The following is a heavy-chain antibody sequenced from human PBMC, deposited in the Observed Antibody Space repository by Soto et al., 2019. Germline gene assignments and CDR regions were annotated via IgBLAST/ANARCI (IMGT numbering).Heavy chain of an antibody. J-gene: IGHJ5*02. CDR1: GDSISSGGYS. CDR3: DRQAQWELNWFDP. Sequence: QLQLQESGSGLVKPSQTLSLTCIVSGDSISSGGYSWSWIRQPTGKGLEWIGYIYHSGRTNYNPSLKKRVTKSVETSKNQYALELSSVTAADTAVYYCDRQAQWELNWFDPWGRGTLVTVSS. CDR2: IYHSGRT. V-gene: IGHV4-30-2*01. D-gene: IGHD1-26*01.